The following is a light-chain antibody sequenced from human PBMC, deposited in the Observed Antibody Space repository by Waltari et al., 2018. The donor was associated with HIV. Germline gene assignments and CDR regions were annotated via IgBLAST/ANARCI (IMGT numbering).Light chain of an antibody. J-gene: IGKJ5*01. CDR1: QSVRSTY. CDR2: AAS. CDR3: QQYGSSPIT. Sequence: EIVLTQSPGTLSLSPGESATLSCRASQSVRSTYLAWYQQKPGQAPRLLISAASSRATGIPDRFSGSGSGTDFTLTISRLEPEDFAVYYCQQYGSSPITFGQGTRLEIK. V-gene: IGKV3-20*01.